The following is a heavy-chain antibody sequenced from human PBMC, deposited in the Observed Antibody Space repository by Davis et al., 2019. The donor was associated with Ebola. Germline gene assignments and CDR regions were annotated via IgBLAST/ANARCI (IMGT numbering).Heavy chain of an antibody. CDR3: ARLGGDYVWGSYRPSRGMDV. CDR1: GGSISSSTYY. V-gene: IGHV4-39*01. D-gene: IGHD3-16*02. CDR2: YYYSGST. Sequence: MPSETLSLTCTVSGGSISSSTYYWGWIRQPPGKGLEWIGSYYYSGSTYNTPSLKSRVTISVDTSKNQFSLKLSSVTAADTAVYYCARLGGDYVWGSYRPSRGMDVWGQGTTVTVSS. J-gene: IGHJ6*02.